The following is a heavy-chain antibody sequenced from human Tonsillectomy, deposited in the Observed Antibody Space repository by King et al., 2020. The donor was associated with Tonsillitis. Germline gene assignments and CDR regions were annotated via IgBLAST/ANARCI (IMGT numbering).Heavy chain of an antibody. Sequence: QLQESGPGLVKPSETLSLTCTVSGGSISSSSYYWGWIRQPPGKGLEWIGTFFYSGGTYYNPSLKSRVTISVDKSKNQFSLKLNSGTAADTAVYFCASRVYVSIGKWAFDIWGQGTMVTVSS. CDR3: ASRVYVSIGKWAFDI. V-gene: IGHV4-39*01. CDR1: GGSISSSSYY. J-gene: IGHJ3*02. CDR2: FFYSGGT. D-gene: IGHD3-22*01.